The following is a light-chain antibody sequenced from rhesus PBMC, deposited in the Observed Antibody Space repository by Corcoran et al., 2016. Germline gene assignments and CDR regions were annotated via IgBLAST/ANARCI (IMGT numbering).Light chain of an antibody. J-gene: IGLJ1*01. CDR3: SSYANSGTYI. CDR2: EVS. Sequence: QAAPTQSPSVSGSPGQSVTISCTGSSSDIGGYNRVSWYQQYPGKAPKLVIYEVSKRPSGVSDRFSGSKSGNTASLAISGLQAEDEADYYCSSYANSGTYIFGVGTRLTVL. CDR1: SSDIGGYNR. V-gene: IGLV2-13*03.